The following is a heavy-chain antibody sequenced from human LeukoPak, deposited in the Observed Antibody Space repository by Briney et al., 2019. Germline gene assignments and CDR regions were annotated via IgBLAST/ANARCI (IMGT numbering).Heavy chain of an antibody. D-gene: IGHD4-23*01. CDR2: MYYSGST. CDR1: GGSISSYY. V-gene: IGHV4-59*08. CDR3: ARRSISGNSWDYFDY. Sequence: PSETLSLTCTVSGGSISSYYWSWIRQPPGKGLEWIGYMYYSGSTNYNPSLKSRVTISVDTSKNQFSLKLSSVTAADTAVYYCARRSISGNSWDYFDYWGQGTLVIVSS. J-gene: IGHJ4*02.